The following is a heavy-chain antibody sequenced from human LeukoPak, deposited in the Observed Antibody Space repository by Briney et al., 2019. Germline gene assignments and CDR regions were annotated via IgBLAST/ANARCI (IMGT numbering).Heavy chain of an antibody. D-gene: IGHD3-10*01. CDR1: GFTFSSYA. Sequence: PGGSLRLSCAASGFTFSSYAMSWVRQAPGKGLEWVSAISGGGGSTYYAGSVKGRFTISRDNSKNTLYLQMNSLGADDTAIYYCTKNPHAWFGELDYWGQGTLVSVSS. CDR2: ISGGGGST. CDR3: TKNPHAWFGELDY. J-gene: IGHJ4*02. V-gene: IGHV3-23*01.